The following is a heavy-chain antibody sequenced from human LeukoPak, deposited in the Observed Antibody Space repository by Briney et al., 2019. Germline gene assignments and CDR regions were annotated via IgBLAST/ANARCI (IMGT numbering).Heavy chain of an antibody. CDR1: GFTFISHG. J-gene: IGHJ6*03. Sequence: GGSLRLSCAASGFTFISHGMSWVRQAPGKGLEWASAISSSGGNTYYADSVKGRFTISRDNSKNTLYLQMNSPRAEDTAVYYCARHRYYYRSGSYYGAPYYMDVWGKGTTVTISS. V-gene: IGHV3-23*01. CDR3: ARHRYYYRSGSYYGAPYYMDV. CDR2: ISSSGGNT. D-gene: IGHD3-10*01.